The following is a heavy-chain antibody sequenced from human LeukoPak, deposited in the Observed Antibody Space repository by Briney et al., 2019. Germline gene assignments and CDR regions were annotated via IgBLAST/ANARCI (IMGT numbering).Heavy chain of an antibody. Sequence: PSETLSLTCTVSGGSISSYYWSWIRQPAGKGLEWIGRIYTSGSTNYNPSLKSRVTISLDTSRNQFSLKLNSVTAADTAVYYCAKSNGYGLIDIWGQGTMVTVSS. D-gene: IGHD3-10*01. CDR2: IYTSGST. CDR1: GGSISSYY. J-gene: IGHJ3*02. V-gene: IGHV4-4*07. CDR3: AKSNGYGLIDI.